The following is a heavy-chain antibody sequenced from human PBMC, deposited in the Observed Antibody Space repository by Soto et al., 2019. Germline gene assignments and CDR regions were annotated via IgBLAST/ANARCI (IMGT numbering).Heavy chain of an antibody. V-gene: IGHV3-11*01. CDR2: ISSSGSTI. Sequence: PGGSLRLSCAASGFTFNHYAMSRIRQAPGKGLEWVSYISSSGSTIYYADSVKGRFTISRDNAKNSLYLQMNSLRAEDTAVYYCARLSYYYYGTDVWGQGTTVTVSS. J-gene: IGHJ6*02. CDR1: GFTFNHYA. CDR3: ARLSYYYYGTDV.